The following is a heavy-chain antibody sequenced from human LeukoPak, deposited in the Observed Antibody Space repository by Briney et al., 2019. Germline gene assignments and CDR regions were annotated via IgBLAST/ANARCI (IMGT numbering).Heavy chain of an antibody. CDR3: ARKTTGTMSPYFDY. CDR1: GVSISGSY. J-gene: IGHJ4*02. V-gene: IGHV4-59*01. D-gene: IGHD1-1*01. CDR2: IYYSGTT. Sequence: PSETLSLTCTVSGVSISGSYWSWIRQLPGKELEWIGYIYYSGTTNYNPSLKSRVTISVDTSGNQFSLKPSSVTAADTAVYYCARKTTGTMSPYFDYWGQGTLVTVSS.